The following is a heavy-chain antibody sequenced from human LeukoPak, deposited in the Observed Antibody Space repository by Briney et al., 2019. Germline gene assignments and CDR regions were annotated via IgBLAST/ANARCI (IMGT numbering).Heavy chain of an antibody. D-gene: IGHD3-9*01. V-gene: IGHV1-2*02. CDR2: INPNSGGT. CDR1: GYTFTGYY. Sequence: ASVKVSCKASGYTFTGYYMHWVRQAPGQGLEWMGWINPNSGGTNYAHKFQGRVTMTRDTSISTAYMELSRLRSDDTAVYYCARADGYYDILTGYYLVAEYFQHWGQGTLVTVSS. CDR3: ARADGYYDILTGYYLVAEYFQH. J-gene: IGHJ1*01.